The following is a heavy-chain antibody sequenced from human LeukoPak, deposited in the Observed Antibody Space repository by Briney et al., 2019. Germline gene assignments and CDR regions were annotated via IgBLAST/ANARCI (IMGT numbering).Heavy chain of an antibody. D-gene: IGHD4-17*01. J-gene: IGHJ5*02. V-gene: IGHV3-30*02. CDR1: GFTFSSYG. CDR2: IRYDGSNK. Sequence: PGGSLRLSCAASGFTFSSYGMHWVRQAPGKGLEWVAFIRYDGSNKYYADSVKGRFTISRDNSKNTLYLQMNSLRAEDTAVYYCAKVYGDYPPDNWFGPWGQGTLVTVSS. CDR3: AKVYGDYPPDNWFGP.